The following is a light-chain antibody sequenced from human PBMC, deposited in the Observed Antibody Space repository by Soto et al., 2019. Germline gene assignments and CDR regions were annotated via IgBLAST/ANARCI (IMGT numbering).Light chain of an antibody. J-gene: IGLJ1*01. V-gene: IGLV2-14*01. CDR3: SSYTSSSTLV. CDR1: SRDVGAYTF. CDR2: EVR. Sequence: QSALTQPASVSGSPGQSITISCTGTSRDVGAYTFVSWYQQVPGKAPKLIIYEVRNRPSGVSNRFSGSKSGNTASLTISGLQAEDEADYYCSSYTSSSTLVFGTGTKLTVL.